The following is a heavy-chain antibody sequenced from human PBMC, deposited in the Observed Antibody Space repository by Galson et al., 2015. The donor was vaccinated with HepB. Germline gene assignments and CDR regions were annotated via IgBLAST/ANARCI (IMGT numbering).Heavy chain of an antibody. CDR3: TRIVMYYDFWSGYFGWFDP. CDR2: IRSKANSYAT. D-gene: IGHD3-3*01. V-gene: IGHV3-73*01. CDR1: GFTFSGSA. Sequence: SLRLSCAASGFTFSGSAMHWVRQASGKGLEWVGRIRSKANSYATAYAASVKGRFTISRDDSKNTAYLQMNSLKTEDTAVYYCTRIVMYYDFWSGYFGWFDPWGQGTLVTVSS. J-gene: IGHJ5*02.